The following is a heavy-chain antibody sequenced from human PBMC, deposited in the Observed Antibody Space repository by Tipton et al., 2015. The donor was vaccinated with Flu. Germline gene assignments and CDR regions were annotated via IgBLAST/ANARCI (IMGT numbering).Heavy chain of an antibody. CDR2: TFHSGNT. V-gene: IGHV4-39*07. CDR3: ARRDYSNYVSESKNWFDP. J-gene: IGHJ5*02. Sequence: TLSLTCGVSGDTIRSSNYYWGWIRQPPGKGLEWIGNTFHSGNTYVNPSLKSRVTISIDTSRNQFSLKLSSVTAADTAVYYCARRDYSNYVSESKNWFDPWGQGALVTVSS. CDR1: GDTIRSSNYY. D-gene: IGHD4-11*01.